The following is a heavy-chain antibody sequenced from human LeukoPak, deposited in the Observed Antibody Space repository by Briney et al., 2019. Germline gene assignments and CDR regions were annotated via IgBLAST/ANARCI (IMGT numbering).Heavy chain of an antibody. J-gene: IGHJ3*02. CDR1: GFTFSSYW. V-gene: IGHV3-7*01. CDR2: IKQDGSEK. Sequence: GGSLRLSCAASGFTFSSYWMSWVRQAPGKGLEWVANIKQDGSEKYYVDSVKGRFTISRDNAKNSLYLQMNSLRAEDTAVYYCARDVDYDSLSDAFDIWGQGTMVTVSS. CDR3: ARDVDYDSLSDAFDI. D-gene: IGHD4-17*01.